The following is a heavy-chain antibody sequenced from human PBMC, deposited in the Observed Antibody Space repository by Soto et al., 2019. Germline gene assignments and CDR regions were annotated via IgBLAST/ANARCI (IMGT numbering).Heavy chain of an antibody. Sequence: EEQLVESGGGLVEPGGSLRLSCAASGFTFSRYSMHWVRQAPGKAPEYVAVINGNGGTTYYGNSVKDRFTISRDNPKNTVYLQLGSLRAEDMAVYYCAREAGASGLWYFDLWGRGTLVTVSS. CDR2: INGNGGTT. D-gene: IGHD1-26*01. V-gene: IGHV3-64*01. CDR1: GFTFSRYS. J-gene: IGHJ2*01. CDR3: AREAGASGLWYFDL.